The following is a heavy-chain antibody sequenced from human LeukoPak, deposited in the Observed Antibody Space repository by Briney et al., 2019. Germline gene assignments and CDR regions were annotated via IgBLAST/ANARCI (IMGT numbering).Heavy chain of an antibody. V-gene: IGHV4-30-4*08. CDR2: IYYSGST. D-gene: IGHD3-16*02. Sequence: SETLSLTCTVSGGSISSGDYYWSWTRQSPGKGLEWIGYIYYSGSTYYNPSLKSRVTISVATSKNQFSLTLSSVTAADTAVYYCARKYDYVWGSYRDYFDYWGQGTLVTVSS. CDR3: ARKYDYVWGSYRDYFDY. J-gene: IGHJ4*02. CDR1: GGSISSGDYY.